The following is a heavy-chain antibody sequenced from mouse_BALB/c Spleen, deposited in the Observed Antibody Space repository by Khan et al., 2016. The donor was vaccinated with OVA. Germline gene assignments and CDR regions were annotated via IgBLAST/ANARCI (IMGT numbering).Heavy chain of an antibody. D-gene: IGHD1-1*01. CDR1: GYTFTSNT. CDR3: ARRTTVYAMDY. J-gene: IGHJ4*01. V-gene: IGHV1-4*01. Sequence: QVQLQQSGAELARPGASVKMSCRASGYTFTSNTMHWVKQRPGQGLEWIGYINPRRGYSNYNQNFKDKATLTADKSSSTAYMQLSSLTSEDSVVYYCARRTTVYAMDYWGQGTSVTVSS. CDR2: INPRRGYS.